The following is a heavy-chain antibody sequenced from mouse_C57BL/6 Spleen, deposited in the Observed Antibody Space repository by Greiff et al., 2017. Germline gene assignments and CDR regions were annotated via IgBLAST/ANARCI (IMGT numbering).Heavy chain of an antibody. CDR2: IYPRSGNT. J-gene: IGHJ1*03. Sequence: QVQLQQSGAELARPGASVKLSCKASGYTFTSYGISWVKQRTGQGLEWIGEIYPRSGNTYYNEKFKGKATLTADKSSSTAYMELRSLTSEDSAVYFCASAVIYDGYYDWYFDVWGTGTTVTVSS. CDR3: ASAVIYDGYYDWYFDV. V-gene: IGHV1-81*01. D-gene: IGHD2-3*01. CDR1: GYTFTSYG.